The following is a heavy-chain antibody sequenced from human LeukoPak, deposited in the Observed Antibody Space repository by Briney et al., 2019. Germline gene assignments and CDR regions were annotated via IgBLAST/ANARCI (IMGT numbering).Heavy chain of an antibody. D-gene: IGHD2-2*01. Sequence: GGSLRLSCEASGFTFSSYAMGWVRQAPGKGLEWVSGISGSGGTTYYADSVRGRFTISRDNSKTTVYMQMKSLRVEDTAVYYCARVPPSASCYFCYFDPWGQGTLVTVSS. CDR2: ISGSGGTT. J-gene: IGHJ5*02. CDR1: GFTFSSYA. V-gene: IGHV3-23*01. CDR3: ARVPPSASCYFCYFDP.